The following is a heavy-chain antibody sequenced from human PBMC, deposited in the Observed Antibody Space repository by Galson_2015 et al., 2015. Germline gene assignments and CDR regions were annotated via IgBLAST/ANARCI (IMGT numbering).Heavy chain of an antibody. Sequence: SLRLSCAGSGFTFSSYWMSWVRQAPGKGLEWVANIKQDGSEKNYVDSVKGRFTISRDNAKNSLYLQMNSLRAEDTAVYYCGRAMDVWGKGTKFPVSS. CDR3: GRAMDV. J-gene: IGHJ6*04. CDR1: GFTFSSYW. V-gene: IGHV3-7*01. CDR2: IKQDGSEK.